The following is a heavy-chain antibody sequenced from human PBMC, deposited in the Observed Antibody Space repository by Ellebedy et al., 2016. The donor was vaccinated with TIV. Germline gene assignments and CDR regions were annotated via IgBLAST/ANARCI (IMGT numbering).Heavy chain of an antibody. D-gene: IGHD1-14*01. J-gene: IGHJ4*02. CDR1: GFTFSSYD. CDR3: ARATAGFDY. V-gene: IGHV3-13*01. CDR2: IGAAGDT. Sequence: GESLKIPCAAPGFTFSSYDMHRVRQGSGNGLDWVSSIGAAGDTYYAGFVKGRGAISRENAKNPLYLQLNNVSVGDTAVYYCARATAGFDYWGQGTLVTVSS.